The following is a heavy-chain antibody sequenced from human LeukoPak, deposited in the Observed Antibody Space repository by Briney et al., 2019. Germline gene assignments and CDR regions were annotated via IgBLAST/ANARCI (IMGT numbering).Heavy chain of an antibody. Sequence: KPFGTPAPTCSVSGGPASCYYLSWVPESPRKGLESVGFVYYTGSTNYNPSLKSRVTMFEDKSKNQFSLRLYSVTVADTAVYYCARHFAYSSSSYFDYWGQGSLVTVSS. D-gene: IGHD6-6*01. V-gene: IGHV4-59*08. J-gene: IGHJ4*02. CDR3: ARHFAYSSSSYFDY. CDR2: VYYTGST. CDR1: GGPASCYY.